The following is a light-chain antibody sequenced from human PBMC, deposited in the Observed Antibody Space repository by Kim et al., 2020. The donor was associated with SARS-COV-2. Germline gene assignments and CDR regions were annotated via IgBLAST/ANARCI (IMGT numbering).Light chain of an antibody. CDR3: QQYDNLPIT. V-gene: IGKV1-33*01. CDR2: DAS. Sequence: DIQMTQSPSSLSASVGDRVTITCQASQDITKYLNLYQHKPGKAPQLLIYDASILETGVPSRFSGSGSGTDFAVTISSLQPEDIALYYCQQYDNLPITFGQGTRLEIK. J-gene: IGKJ5*01. CDR1: QDITKY.